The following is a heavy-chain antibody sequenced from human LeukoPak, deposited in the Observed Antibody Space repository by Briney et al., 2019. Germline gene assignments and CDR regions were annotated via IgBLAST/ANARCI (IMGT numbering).Heavy chain of an antibody. J-gene: IGHJ4*02. Sequence: ASVKVSCKASGYTFTSYGISWVRQASGKGLEWVGWISAYNGNTNYAQKLQGRVTMTTVTSSRTAYMELRSLRSDDTAVYYCARGGTYYYDSSGYYEALDYWGQGTLVTVSS. CDR1: GYTFTSYG. V-gene: IGHV1-18*01. D-gene: IGHD3-22*01. CDR3: ARGGTYYYDSSGYYEALDY. CDR2: ISAYNGNT.